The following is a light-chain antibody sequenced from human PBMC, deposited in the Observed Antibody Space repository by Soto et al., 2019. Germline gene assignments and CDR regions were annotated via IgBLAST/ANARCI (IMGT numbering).Light chain of an antibody. CDR2: DAS. V-gene: IGKV3-11*01. CDR1: QSVTNNY. CDR3: QQRSNWLT. J-gene: IGKJ4*01. Sequence: EIVLTQSPGTLSLYPGERATLSCRASQSVTNNYLAWFQQKPGQAPRLLIYDASNRATGIPARFSGSGSGTDFTLTISSLEPEDFAVYYCQQRSNWLTFGGGTKVDIK.